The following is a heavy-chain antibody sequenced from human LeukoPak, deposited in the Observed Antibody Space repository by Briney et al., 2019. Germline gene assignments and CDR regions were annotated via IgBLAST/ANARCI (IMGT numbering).Heavy chain of an antibody. D-gene: IGHD3-22*01. CDR3: AKVKDTSGSRFDY. CDR2: ITGTGGNT. CDR1: GFTFRSYD. J-gene: IGHJ4*02. Sequence: GGSLRLSCAASGFTFRSYDMSWVRQAPGKGLEWVSDITGTGGNTYYADSVKGRFTISRDNSKNTLYLQMNSLRDEDTAVCYCAKVKDTSGSRFDYWGQGTLVTVSS. V-gene: IGHV3-23*01.